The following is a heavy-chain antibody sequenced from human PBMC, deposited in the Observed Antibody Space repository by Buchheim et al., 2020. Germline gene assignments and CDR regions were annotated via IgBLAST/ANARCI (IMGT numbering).Heavy chain of an antibody. CDR3: ARGGGPSEYYGMDV. V-gene: IGHV4-31*03. D-gene: IGHD3-16*01. J-gene: IGHJ6*02. Sequence: QVQLQESGPGLVKPSQTLSLTCTVSGGSISSGGYYWSWIRQHPGKGLEWIGYIYYSGSTYYNPSLKSRVTIAVETYKNPFSLKLSSVTAADTAVYYCARGGGPSEYYGMDVWGQGTT. CDR1: GGSISSGGYY. CDR2: IYYSGST.